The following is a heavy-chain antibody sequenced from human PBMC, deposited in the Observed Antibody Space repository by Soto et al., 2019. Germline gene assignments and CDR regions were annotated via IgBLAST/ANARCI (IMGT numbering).Heavy chain of an antibody. CDR2: IYYSGST. Sequence: QVQLQESGPGLVKPSQTLSLTCTVSGGSISSGGYYWSWIRQHPGKGLEWIGYIYYSGSTYYNPSLKSRVTISVDTSKNQFSLKLSSVTAADTAVYYCARGRDSGSYPFYFDYWGQGTLVTVSS. D-gene: IGHD1-26*01. CDR1: GGSISSGGYY. J-gene: IGHJ4*02. V-gene: IGHV4-31*03. CDR3: ARGRDSGSYPFYFDY.